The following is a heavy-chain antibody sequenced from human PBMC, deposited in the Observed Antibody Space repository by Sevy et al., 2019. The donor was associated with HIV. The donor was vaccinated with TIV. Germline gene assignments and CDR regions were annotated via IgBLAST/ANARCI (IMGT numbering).Heavy chain of an antibody. Sequence: GGCLRLSCAASGFIVSSNHMNWVRQAPGKGLEWVSVIYSGGNTYYADSVKGRFTISRDNSKNTLYLQMNSLRAEDTAVYYCARDMRYGYYYGMDVWDQGTTVTVSS. V-gene: IGHV3-53*01. J-gene: IGHJ6*02. D-gene: IGHD2-2*01. CDR3: ARDMRYGYYYGMDV. CDR2: IYSGGNT. CDR1: GFIVSSNH.